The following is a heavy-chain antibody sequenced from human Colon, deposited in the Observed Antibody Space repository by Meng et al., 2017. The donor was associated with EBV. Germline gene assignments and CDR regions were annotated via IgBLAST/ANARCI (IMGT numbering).Heavy chain of an antibody. J-gene: IGHJ4*01. CDR2: IYWDDDK. D-gene: IGHD3-10*01. V-gene: IGHV2-5*02. Sequence: QITLKESGPTLVKPTQTLTLTCTFSGFSLSTSGVGVGWIRQPPGKALEWLALIYWDDDKRYRPSLKSRLTITKDTSKNEVVLTMTNMDPVDTATYFCALNHYVSGSYYQFGYWGHGTLVTVSS. CDR3: ALNHYVSGSYYQFGY. CDR1: GFSLSTSGVG.